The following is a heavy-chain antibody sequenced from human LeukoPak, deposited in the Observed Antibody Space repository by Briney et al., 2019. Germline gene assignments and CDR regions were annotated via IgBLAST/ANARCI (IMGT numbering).Heavy chain of an antibody. V-gene: IGHV4-59*01. J-gene: IGHJ4*02. Sequence: PSETLSLTCTVSGGSSSSYHWSWLRQPPGKGLEWIGYIHYSGSTKYNPSLKSRVTILVDTSKNQFSLRLSSVTAADTAVYYCARSGGDRVEMPTIIDYWGQGTLVIVSS. D-gene: IGHD5-24*01. CDR1: GGSSSSYH. CDR2: IHYSGST. CDR3: ARSGGDRVEMPTIIDY.